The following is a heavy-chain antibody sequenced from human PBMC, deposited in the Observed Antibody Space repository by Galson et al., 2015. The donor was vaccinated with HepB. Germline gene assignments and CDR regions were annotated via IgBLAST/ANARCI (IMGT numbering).Heavy chain of an antibody. CDR1: GFSVSSNY. D-gene: IGHD3-22*01. CDR3: ARGLVSSGYYGDY. CDR2: IYSGGNT. V-gene: IGHV3-53*01. Sequence: SLRLSCAVSGFSVSSNYMTWVRQAPGKGLECVAHIYSGGNTYYADSVKGRFTVSRDNSKNTLYLQMNSLRAEDAAVYYCARGLVSSGYYGDYWGQGTLVTVFS. J-gene: IGHJ4*02.